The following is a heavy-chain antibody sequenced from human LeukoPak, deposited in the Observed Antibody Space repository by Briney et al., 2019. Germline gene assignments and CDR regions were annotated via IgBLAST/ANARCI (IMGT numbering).Heavy chain of an antibody. D-gene: IGHD1-1*01. Sequence: ASVKVSCKASGYTFTSYGISWVRQAPGQGLEWMGWISPSSGNTNYAQKSQDRLTMSTDTSTGIAYMQLRSLRSDDTAVYYCARAGTTVTGGDAFDIWGQGTMVTVSS. CDR2: ISPSSGNT. CDR1: GYTFTSYG. CDR3: ARAGTTVTGGDAFDI. V-gene: IGHV1-18*01. J-gene: IGHJ3*02.